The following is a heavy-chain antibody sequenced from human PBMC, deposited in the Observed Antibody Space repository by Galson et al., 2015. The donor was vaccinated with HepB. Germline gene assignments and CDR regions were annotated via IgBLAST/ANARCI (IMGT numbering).Heavy chain of an antibody. CDR1: GYTFTSYA. Sequence: SVKVSCKASGYTFTSYAMNWVRQAPGQGLEWMGWINTNTGNPTYAQGFTGRFVFSLDTSVSTAYLQISSLKAEDTAVYYCARSRNSYSGSYYDYYYYGMDVWGQGTTVTVSS. D-gene: IGHD1-26*01. V-gene: IGHV7-4-1*02. CDR3: ARSRNSYSGSYYDYYYYGMDV. CDR2: INTNTGNP. J-gene: IGHJ6*02.